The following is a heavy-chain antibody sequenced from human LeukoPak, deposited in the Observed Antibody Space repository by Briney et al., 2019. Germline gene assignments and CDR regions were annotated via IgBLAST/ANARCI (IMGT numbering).Heavy chain of an antibody. V-gene: IGHV3-13*01. CDR2: IGTAGDT. D-gene: IGHD3-9*01. J-gene: IGHJ4*02. Sequence: GGSLRLSCAASGFTFSSYDMHWVRQATGKGLEWVSAIGTAGDTYYPGSVKGRFTISRDNAKNSLYLQMNSLRAEDTAVYYCARAPYDILTGYHLYYFDYWGQGTLVTVSS. CDR3: ARAPYDILTGYHLYYFDY. CDR1: GFTFSSYD.